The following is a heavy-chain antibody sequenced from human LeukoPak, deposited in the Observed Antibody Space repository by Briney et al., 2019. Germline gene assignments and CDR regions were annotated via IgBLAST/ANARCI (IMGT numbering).Heavy chain of an antibody. V-gene: IGHV1-18*01. D-gene: IGHD6-13*01. CDR1: GYTFINYG. CDR3: ARLSGRIAAAGTLGY. CDR2: ISAYTGNT. Sequence: ASVKVSCKASGYTFINYGISWVRQAPGQGLEWMGWISAYTGNTNYAQKLQGRVTMTTDTSTSTAYMELRSLRSDDTAVYYCARLSGRIAAAGTLGYWGQGTLVTVSS. J-gene: IGHJ4*02.